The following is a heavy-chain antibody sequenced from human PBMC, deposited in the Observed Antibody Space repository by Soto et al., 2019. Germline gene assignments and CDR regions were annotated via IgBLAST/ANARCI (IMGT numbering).Heavy chain of an antibody. CDR1: GADINTYS. CDR3: ARDREAGYNFYHGMDV. J-gene: IGHJ6*02. V-gene: IGHV4-4*07. Sequence: SETLSLTCSVSGADINTYSWTWIRQPAGKGLEWIGRIYTSASINYNPSLRGRVTLSVDTSTNQVSLKLASVTAADTAVYYCARDREAGYNFYHGMDVWGQGTTVTVS. D-gene: IGHD6-19*01. CDR2: IYTSASI.